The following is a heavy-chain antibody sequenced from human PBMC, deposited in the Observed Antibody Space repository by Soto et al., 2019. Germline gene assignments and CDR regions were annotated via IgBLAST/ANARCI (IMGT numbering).Heavy chain of an antibody. CDR3: AKDRYGDHSFDGMDV. CDR2: ISYDGSNK. D-gene: IGHD4-17*01. CDR1: GFTFISYG. V-gene: IGHV3-30*18. Sequence: SLRLSCAASGFTFISYGMHCVRQAAGKGLEWVAVISYDGSNKYYADSVKGRFTISRDNSKNTLYLQMNSLRAEDTAVYYCAKDRYGDHSFDGMDVWGQGTTVTVSS. J-gene: IGHJ6*02.